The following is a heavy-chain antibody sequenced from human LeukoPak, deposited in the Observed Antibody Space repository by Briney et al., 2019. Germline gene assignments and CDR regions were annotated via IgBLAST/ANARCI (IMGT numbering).Heavy chain of an antibody. CDR1: GITFSSYW. J-gene: IGHJ4*02. CDR2: INSDGRST. D-gene: IGHD4-23*01. CDR3: ARSAYPGNSVIED. Sequence: GGSLRLSCAGSGITFSSYWMHWVRQAPGKGLVWVSRINSDGRSTNYADSVRGRFTISRDNAKNTLYLQMNSLRAEDTAVYYCARSAYPGNSVIEDWGRGTLVTVSS. V-gene: IGHV3-74*01.